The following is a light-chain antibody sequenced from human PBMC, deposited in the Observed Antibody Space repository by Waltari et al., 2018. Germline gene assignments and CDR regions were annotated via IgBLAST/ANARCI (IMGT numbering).Light chain of an antibody. V-gene: IGKV3-20*01. CDR1: QSVSSSY. CDR2: GAS. Sequence: EIVLTQSPGTLSLSPGERATLSCRASQSVSSSYFTWYQQKPGQAPRLLIYGASSRATGIPDRCSGSGSGTDFTLTISRLEPEDFAVYYCQQDDRTPFTFGPGTKVDIK. CDR3: QQDDRTPFT. J-gene: IGKJ3*01.